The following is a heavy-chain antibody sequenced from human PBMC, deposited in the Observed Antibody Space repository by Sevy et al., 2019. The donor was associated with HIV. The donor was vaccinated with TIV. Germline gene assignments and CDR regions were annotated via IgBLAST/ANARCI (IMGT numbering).Heavy chain of an antibody. D-gene: IGHD3-22*01. Sequence: GGSLRLSCAVSGFTFNNARMNWVRQAPGTGLQWVGLIKSKIDGETTDYAAPVKGRFTISRDDSKNTLFLQMNSLKIEDTVVYYCATAPGYYDSAPFDYWGPGTLVTVSS. CDR1: GFTFNNAR. CDR3: ATAPGYYDSAPFDY. V-gene: IGHV3-15*01. CDR2: IKSKIDGETT. J-gene: IGHJ4*02.